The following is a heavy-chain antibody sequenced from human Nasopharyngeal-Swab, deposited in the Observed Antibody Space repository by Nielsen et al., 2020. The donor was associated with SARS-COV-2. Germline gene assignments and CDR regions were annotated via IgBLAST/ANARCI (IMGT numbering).Heavy chain of an antibody. D-gene: IGHD6-13*01. CDR3: ARTAAAGGDYYYYGMDV. CDR2: INPNSGGT. V-gene: IGHV1-2*06. CDR1: GYTFTSYY. Sequence: ASSKVSCNASGYTFTSYYMHWVRQAPGQGLEWMGRINPNSGGTNYAQKFQGRVTMTRDTSISTAYMELSRLRSDDTAVYYCARTAAAGGDYYYYGMDVWGQGTTVTVSS. J-gene: IGHJ6*02.